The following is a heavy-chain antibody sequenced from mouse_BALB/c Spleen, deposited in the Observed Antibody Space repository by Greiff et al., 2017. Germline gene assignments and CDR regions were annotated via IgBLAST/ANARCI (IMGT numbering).Heavy chain of an antibody. CDR3: ARDRGNSPYAMDY. CDR2: ISDGGSYT. Sequence: DVKLVESGGGLVKPGGSLKLSCAASGFTFSDYYMYWVRQTPEKRLVWVATISDGGSYTYYPDSVKGRFTISRDNAKNNLYLQMSSLKSEDTAMYYCARDRGNSPYAMDYWGQGTSVTVSS. D-gene: IGHD1-1*01. CDR1: GFTFSDYY. J-gene: IGHJ4*01. V-gene: IGHV5-4*02.